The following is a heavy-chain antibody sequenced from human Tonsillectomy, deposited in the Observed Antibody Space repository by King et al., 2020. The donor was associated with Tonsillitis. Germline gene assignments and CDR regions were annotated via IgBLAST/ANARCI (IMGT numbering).Heavy chain of an antibody. Sequence: VQLVESGGGLVQPVGSLRLSCVASGFTFSSYWMHWVRQTPGKGLVWVSRINSEVSSTRYADSVKGRFTISRDNAKNTLYMQMNSLRAEDTAVYYCARESVAAWGAFDIWGQGTMVTVSS. CDR1: GFTFSSYW. J-gene: IGHJ3*02. CDR3: ARESVAAWGAFDI. D-gene: IGHD2-15*01. V-gene: IGHV3-74*01. CDR2: INSEVSST.